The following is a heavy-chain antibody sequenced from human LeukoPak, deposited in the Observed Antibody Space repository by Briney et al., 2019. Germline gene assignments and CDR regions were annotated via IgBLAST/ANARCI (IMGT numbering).Heavy chain of an antibody. CDR2: VYYTGST. CDR1: GGSISPHY. Sequence: SETLSLTCTVSGGSISPHYWSWIRQPPGKGLEWIGYVYYTGSTSSSPSLKSRVTISLDTSKSQFSLKLSSVTAADTTVYYCARHAKYYGTLTGYYSAGYYFDYWGRGTLVTVSS. J-gene: IGHJ4*02. D-gene: IGHD3-9*01. V-gene: IGHV4-59*08. CDR3: ARHAKYYGTLTGYYSAGYYFDY.